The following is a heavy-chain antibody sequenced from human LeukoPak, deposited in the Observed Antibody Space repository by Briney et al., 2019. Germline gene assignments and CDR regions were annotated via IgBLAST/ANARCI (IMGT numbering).Heavy chain of an antibody. Sequence: SETLSLTCTVSGGSLSSSSYYWSWLRQPAGTGLEWVGRIYTSGRTNYNPSLKSRVTMSVDTSKNQFSLKLSSVTAADTAVYYCARGSRKYGFLGHAYYFDYWGQGTLVTVSS. CDR2: IYTSGRT. D-gene: IGHD3-10*01. CDR1: GGSLSSSSYY. V-gene: IGHV4-61*02. J-gene: IGHJ4*02. CDR3: ARGSRKYGFLGHAYYFDY.